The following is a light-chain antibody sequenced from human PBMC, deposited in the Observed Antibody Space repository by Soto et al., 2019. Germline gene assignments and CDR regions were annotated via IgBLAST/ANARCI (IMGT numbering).Light chain of an antibody. V-gene: IGLV2-23*02. CDR3: SSYGGSRVV. Sequence: QSALTQPASVSGSPGQSITISCTGTSSDVGSHNLVSWYQQHPGQAPKLMIYEVSKRPLGVSHRFSASKSGNTASLTIAGLQAEDEAYYYGSSYGGSRVVFGGGTQLTVL. CDR2: EVS. CDR1: SSDVGSHNL. J-gene: IGLJ7*01.